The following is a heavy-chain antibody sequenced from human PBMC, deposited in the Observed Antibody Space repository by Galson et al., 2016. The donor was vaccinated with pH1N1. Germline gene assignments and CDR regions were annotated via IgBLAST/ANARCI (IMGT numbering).Heavy chain of an antibody. V-gene: IGHV3-7*01. D-gene: IGHD3-10*02. CDR3: VTRVGYA. CDR2: IKQDGSEK. CDR1: GFTFSSYW. Sequence: SLRLSCAASGFTFSSYWMSWIRQAPGTGLEWVANIKQDGSEKYYVDSVKGRFTISRDNAKNSLYLQMNSLRAEDTAVYYGVTRVGYAWGQGTLVTVSS. J-gene: IGHJ5*02.